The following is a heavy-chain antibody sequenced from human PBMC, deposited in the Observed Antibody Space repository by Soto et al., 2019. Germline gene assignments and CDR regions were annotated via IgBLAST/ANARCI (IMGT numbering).Heavy chain of an antibody. D-gene: IGHD2-2*02. CDR1: GGSISSSSYY. Sequence: SETLSLTCTVSGGSISSSSYYWGWIRQPPGKGLEWIGSIYYSGSTYYNPSLKSRVTISVDTSKNQFSLKLSSVTAADTAVYYCARHSCSSTSCYKRARWFDPWGQGTLVTVSS. CDR2: IYYSGST. J-gene: IGHJ5*02. V-gene: IGHV4-39*01. CDR3: ARHSCSSTSCYKRARWFDP.